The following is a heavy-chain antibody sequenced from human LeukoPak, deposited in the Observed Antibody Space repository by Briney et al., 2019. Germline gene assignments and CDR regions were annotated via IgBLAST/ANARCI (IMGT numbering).Heavy chain of an antibody. CDR3: ARGADCSSTSCYGHWFDP. CDR1: GGSVSSGSYY. J-gene: IGHJ5*02. V-gene: IGHV4-61*01. Sequence: SETLSLTCTVSGGSVSSGSYYWSWIRQPPGRGLEWIGYMSYSGSTNYSPSLESRVTISVDTSKNQFSLKLSSVTAADTAVYYCARGADCSSTSCYGHWFDPWGQGTLVTVSS. CDR2: MSYSGST. D-gene: IGHD2-2*01.